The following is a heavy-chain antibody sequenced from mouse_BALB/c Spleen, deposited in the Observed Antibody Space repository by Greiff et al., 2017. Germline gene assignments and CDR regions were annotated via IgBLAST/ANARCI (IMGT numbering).Heavy chain of an antibody. Sequence: QVQLQQSGAELAKPGASVKMSCKASGYTFTSYWMHWVKQRPGQGLEWIGYINPSTGYTEYNQKFKDKATLTADKTSSTAYMQLSSLTSEDSAVYYCARSNYGWFAYWGQGTLVTVSA. CDR3: ARSNYGWFAY. CDR1: GYTFTSYW. CDR2: INPSTGYT. D-gene: IGHD1-1*02. V-gene: IGHV1-7*01. J-gene: IGHJ3*01.